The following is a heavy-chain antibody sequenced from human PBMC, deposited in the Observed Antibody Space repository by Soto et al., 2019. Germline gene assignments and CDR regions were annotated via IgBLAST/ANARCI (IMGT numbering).Heavy chain of an antibody. V-gene: IGHV3-23*01. CDR2: ISGSGGST. D-gene: IGHD2-21*02. CDR3: AKDRFPPLVTPLDY. J-gene: IGHJ4*02. Sequence: EVQLLESGGGLVQPGGSLRLSCAASGFTFSSYAMSWVRQAPGKGLEWVSAISGSGGSTYYADSVKGRFTISRDNSKNSLYLQMNSLRAEDTAVYYCAKDRFPPLVTPLDYWGQGTLVTVSS. CDR1: GFTFSSYA.